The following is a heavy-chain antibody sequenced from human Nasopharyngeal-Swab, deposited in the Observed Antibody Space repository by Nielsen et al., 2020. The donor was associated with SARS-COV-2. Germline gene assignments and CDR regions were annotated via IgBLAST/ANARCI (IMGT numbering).Heavy chain of an antibody. J-gene: IGHJ6*02. CDR3: ARTYDSSGYWVWYYYYGMDV. V-gene: IGHV3-30-3*01. CDR2: ISYDGSNK. D-gene: IGHD3-22*01. CDR1: GFTFSSYA. Sequence: GGSLRFSCAASGFTFSSYAMHWVRQAPGKGLEWVAVISYDGSNKYYADSVKGRFTISRDNSKNTLYLQMNSLRAEDTAVYYCARTYDSSGYWVWYYYYGMDVWGQGTTVTVSS.